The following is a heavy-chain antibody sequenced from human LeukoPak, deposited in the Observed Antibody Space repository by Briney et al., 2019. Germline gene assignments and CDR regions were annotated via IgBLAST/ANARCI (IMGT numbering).Heavy chain of an antibody. CDR1: GYTFTSYG. Sequence: ALVKVSCKASGYTFTSYGISWVRQAPGQGLEWMGWISAYNGNTNYAQKLQGRVTMTTDTSTSTAYMELRSLRSDDTAVYYCARDHRSITMVRGGLTWFDPWGQGTLVTVSS. V-gene: IGHV1-18*01. D-gene: IGHD3-10*01. J-gene: IGHJ5*02. CDR3: ARDHRSITMVRGGLTWFDP. CDR2: ISAYNGNT.